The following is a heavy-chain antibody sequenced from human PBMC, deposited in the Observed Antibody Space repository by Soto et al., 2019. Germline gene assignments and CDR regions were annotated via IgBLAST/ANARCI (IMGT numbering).Heavy chain of an antibody. CDR3: ARGGQYQQPYKFDF. Sequence: GGSLRLSCEASGFTFSNFGMSWVRQAPGKGLEWVSGLTGNGGTTYYADSVKGRFTISRDNSKNTLSLQMNSLRVDDTAVYYCARGGQYQQPYKFDFWGQGNLVTVSS. V-gene: IGHV3-23*01. CDR2: LTGNGGTT. CDR1: GFTFSNFG. J-gene: IGHJ4*02. D-gene: IGHD1-1*01.